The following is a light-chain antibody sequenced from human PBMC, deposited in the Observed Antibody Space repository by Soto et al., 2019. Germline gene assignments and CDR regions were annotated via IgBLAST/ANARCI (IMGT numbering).Light chain of an antibody. V-gene: IGLV2-14*01. CDR3: SSYTSSYNYV. CDR2: EVS. J-gene: IGLJ1*01. CDR1: ISDVGGYNY. Sequence: QSVLTQPASVSGSPGQSITISCTGTISDVGGYNYVSWYQQHPGKAPKLMIYEVSNRPSGVSNRFSGSKSGNTASLTISGLQAEDEADYYCSSYTSSYNYVFGTGTKLTVL.